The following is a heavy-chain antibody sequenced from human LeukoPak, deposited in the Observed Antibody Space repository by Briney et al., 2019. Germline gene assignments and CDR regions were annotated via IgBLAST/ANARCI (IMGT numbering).Heavy chain of an antibody. V-gene: IGHV4-59*08. CDR3: ARHLRYFDWLPTYYYGMDV. CDR2: IYYSGSI. Sequence: SETLSLTWTVSGGSISSYCWSWIRQPPGKGLGWIGYIYYSGSINYNPSLKSRVTISVDTSKNQFSLKLSSVTAADTAVYYCARHLRYFDWLPTYYYGMDVWGQGTTVTVSS. D-gene: IGHD3-9*01. CDR1: GGSISSYC. J-gene: IGHJ6*02.